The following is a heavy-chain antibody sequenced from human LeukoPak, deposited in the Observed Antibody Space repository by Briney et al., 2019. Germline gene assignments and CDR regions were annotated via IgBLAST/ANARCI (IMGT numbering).Heavy chain of an antibody. V-gene: IGHV4-38-2*02. CDR1: GYSISSGYY. Sequence: SETLSLTCTVSGYSISSGYYWGWIRQPPGKGLEWIGSIYHSGSTYYNPSLKSRVTISVDTSKNQFSLKLSSVTAAETAVYYCARDGDYHFWSATSASDYWGQGTLVTVSS. CDR3: ARDGDYHFWSATSASDY. J-gene: IGHJ4*02. CDR2: IYHSGST. D-gene: IGHD3-3*01.